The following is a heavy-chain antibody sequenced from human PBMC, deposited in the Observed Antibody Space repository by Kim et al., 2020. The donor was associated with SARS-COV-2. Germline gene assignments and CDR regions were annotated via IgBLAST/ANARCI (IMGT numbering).Heavy chain of an antibody. V-gene: IGHV3-23*05. Sequence: GGSLRLSCEASGFTFNTYFMAWVRQAPGKGLEWVSGISYSGTSIYYADSLRGRVSISRDNSKDTLYLQLINLRAEDTATYYCATTLVRGPDIFYWYFDLWGRGTLVTVSS. CDR3: ATTLVRGPDIFYWYFDL. D-gene: IGHD3-10*01. CDR2: ISYSGTSI. CDR1: GFTFNTYF. J-gene: IGHJ2*01.